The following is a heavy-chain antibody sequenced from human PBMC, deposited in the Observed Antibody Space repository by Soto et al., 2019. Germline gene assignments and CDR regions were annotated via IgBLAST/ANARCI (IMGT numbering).Heavy chain of an antibody. J-gene: IGHJ6*02. CDR2: IYYSGST. D-gene: IGHD3-10*01. V-gene: IGHV4-30-4*01. CDR1: GGSISSGDYY. Sequence: KTSETLSLTCTVSGGSISSGDYYWSWIRQPPGKGLEWIGYIYYSGSTYYNPSLKSRVTISVDTSKNQFSLKLSSVTAADTAVYYCARDKSVVRGVIITHHKYYYGMDVWGQGTTVTVSS. CDR3: ARDKSVVRGVIITHHKYYYGMDV.